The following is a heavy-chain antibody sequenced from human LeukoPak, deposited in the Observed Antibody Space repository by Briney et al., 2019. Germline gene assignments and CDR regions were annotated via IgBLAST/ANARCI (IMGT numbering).Heavy chain of an antibody. Sequence: GGSLRLSCSASGFTFSDYDMHWVRQAPGKGLEYVSAMSPNGGTTNYADSGKGRFTISRDNSKNTLYLQMSSLRTEDTAVYYCVRPVGYCSGTRCGGFDFWGLGTLVTVSS. CDR2: MSPNGGTT. CDR1: GFTFSDYD. J-gene: IGHJ4*02. V-gene: IGHV3-64D*09. D-gene: IGHD2-2*01. CDR3: VRPVGYCSGTRCGGFDF.